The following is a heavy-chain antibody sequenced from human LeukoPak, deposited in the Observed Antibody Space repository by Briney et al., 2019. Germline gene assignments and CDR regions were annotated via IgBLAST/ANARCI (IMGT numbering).Heavy chain of an antibody. V-gene: IGHV3-48*02. Sequence: GGSLRLSCAASGFTFSTNAMSWVRQAPGKGLEWVSYISSSSSSIYYADSVKGRFTISRDNAKNSLYLQMNSLRDEDTAVYYCARDLLRYCSSTSCSYSGMDVWGQGTTVTVSS. D-gene: IGHD2-2*01. CDR1: GFTFSTNA. CDR2: ISSSSSSI. CDR3: ARDLLRYCSSTSCSYSGMDV. J-gene: IGHJ6*02.